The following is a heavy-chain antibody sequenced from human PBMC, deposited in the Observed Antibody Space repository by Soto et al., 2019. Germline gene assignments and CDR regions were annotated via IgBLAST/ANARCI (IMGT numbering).Heavy chain of an antibody. CDR2: ITPVFESP. V-gene: IGHV1-69*01. J-gene: IGHJ6*02. Sequence: VQLLQSGAEVKQPGSSVKVACKISGGTFSSDAISWVRQAPGQGLEWMGGITPVFESPNYAQKFHGRVTITADESTGTAFMELSSLRSEDTAVYYCAKAIHGYNYRVDFWGQGPTVTVSS. D-gene: IGHD5-18*01. CDR3: AKAIHGYNYRVDF. CDR1: GGTFSSDA.